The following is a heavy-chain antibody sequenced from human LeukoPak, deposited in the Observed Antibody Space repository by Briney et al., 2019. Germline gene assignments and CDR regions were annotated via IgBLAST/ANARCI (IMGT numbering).Heavy chain of an antibody. CDR3: ARDTCAGASCYLFDS. D-gene: IGHD2-2*01. V-gene: IGHV3-48*03. J-gene: IGHJ4*02. CDR2: ISSSGKII. CDR1: GFTFSSYE. Sequence: GGSLRLSCAASGFTFSSYEMNWVRQAPGKGLEWVSYISSSGKIIYYADSVKGRFTISRDNAKKSLYLQLSSLRAEDTGVYYCARDTCAGASCYLFDSWGLGTLVTVCS.